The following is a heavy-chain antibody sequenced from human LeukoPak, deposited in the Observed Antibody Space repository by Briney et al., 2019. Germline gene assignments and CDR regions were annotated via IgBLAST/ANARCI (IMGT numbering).Heavy chain of an antibody. V-gene: IGHV1-18*01. Sequence: SVKVSCKTFGYSFANYGISWVRQAPGQGLEWMAWISPYNGDGIAAQRFQGRLSMTTDPSTSTAYMKLRSLRSDDTAVYYCARDLVRPSCATDRCYTLAFWGQGTQITVSS. CDR1: GYSFANYG. CDR3: ARDLVRPSCATDRCYTLAF. D-gene: IGHD2-15*01. CDR2: ISPYNGDG. J-gene: IGHJ4*02.